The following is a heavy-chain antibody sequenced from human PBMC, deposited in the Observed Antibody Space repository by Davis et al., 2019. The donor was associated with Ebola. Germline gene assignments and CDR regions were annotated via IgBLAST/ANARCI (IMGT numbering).Heavy chain of an antibody. CDR1: GGSISSGSYY. D-gene: IGHD2-15*01. CDR2: IYTSGST. J-gene: IGHJ4*02. CDR3: AREDKFYFDY. Sequence: PSETLSLTCTVSGGSISSGSYYWSWIRQPAGKGLEWIGRIYTSGSTNYNPSLKSRVTISVDTSKNQFSLKLSSVTAADTAVYYCAREDKFYFDYWGQGTLVTVSS. V-gene: IGHV4-61*02.